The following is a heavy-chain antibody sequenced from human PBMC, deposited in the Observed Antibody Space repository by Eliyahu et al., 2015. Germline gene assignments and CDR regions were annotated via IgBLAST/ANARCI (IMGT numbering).Heavy chain of an antibody. CDR3: ARATVVVAASGYFQH. J-gene: IGHJ1*01. CDR1: GGSFSGYY. Sequence: QVQLQQWGAGLLKPSETLSLTCAVXGGSFSGYYWSWIRQPPGKGLEWIGEINHSGSTNYNPPLKSRVTISVDTSKNQFSLKLSSVTAADTAVYYCARATVVVAASGYFQHWGQGTLVTVSS. CDR2: INHSGST. D-gene: IGHD2-15*01. V-gene: IGHV4-34*01.